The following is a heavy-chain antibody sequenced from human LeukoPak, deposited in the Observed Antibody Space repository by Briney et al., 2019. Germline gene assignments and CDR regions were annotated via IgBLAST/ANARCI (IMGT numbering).Heavy chain of an antibody. Sequence: PSEPLSLICTVSGGSISSGDYYWSSIRQPPGKGLEWIRYIYYSGTTCYNPSLKSRVTIPIDTSKNQFSLKLSSVTAADTAVYYCARDLFSYTTLRYFDYWGQGALVTVSS. D-gene: IGHD2-15*01. CDR1: GGSISSGDYY. V-gene: IGHV4-30-4*01. CDR2: IYYSGTT. CDR3: ARDLFSYTTLRYFDY. J-gene: IGHJ4*02.